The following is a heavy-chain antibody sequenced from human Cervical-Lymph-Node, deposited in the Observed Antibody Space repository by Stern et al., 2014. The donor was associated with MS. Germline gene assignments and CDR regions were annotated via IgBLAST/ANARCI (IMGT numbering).Heavy chain of an antibody. CDR1: GFTFGTYW. J-gene: IGHJ1*01. CDR3: VRDLAGRHGQ. V-gene: IGHV3-74*01. CDR2: INEDGSVT. Sequence: VQLVQSGGKLVQPGGSLRLSCADSGFTFGTYWMHWVRQVPGKGLVWGSRINEDGSVTDYAGSVKGRFTISRDNARNTLYLQMKSLRADDTAVYYCVRDLAGRHGQWGQGTLVTVSS. D-gene: IGHD2-21*01.